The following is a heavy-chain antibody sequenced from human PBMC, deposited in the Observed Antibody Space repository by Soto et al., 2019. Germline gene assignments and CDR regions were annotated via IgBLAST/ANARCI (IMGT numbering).Heavy chain of an antibody. CDR1: GGTFSSYA. J-gene: IGHJ4*02. Sequence: SVKVSCKASGGTFSSYAISWVRQAPGQGLEWMGGIIPIFGTANYAQKFQGRVTITADESTSTAYMELSSLRSDDTAVYYCARDYPRGGYNHYWGQGTLVTVSS. CDR2: IIPIFGTA. CDR3: ARDYPRGGYNHY. V-gene: IGHV1-69*13. D-gene: IGHD5-12*01.